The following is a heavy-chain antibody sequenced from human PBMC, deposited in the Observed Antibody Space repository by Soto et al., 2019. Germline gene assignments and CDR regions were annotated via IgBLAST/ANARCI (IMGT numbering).Heavy chain of an antibody. J-gene: IGHJ6*02. D-gene: IGHD3-22*01. Sequence: SVKVSLKASGYTFTGYYMHWVRQAPGQGLEWMGWINPNSGGTNYAQKFQGWVTMTRDTSISTAYMELSRLRSDDTAVYYCARDRWAYDSSGNYYYGMDVWGQGTTVTVSS. CDR1: GYTFTGYY. V-gene: IGHV1-2*04. CDR2: INPNSGGT. CDR3: ARDRWAYDSSGNYYYGMDV.